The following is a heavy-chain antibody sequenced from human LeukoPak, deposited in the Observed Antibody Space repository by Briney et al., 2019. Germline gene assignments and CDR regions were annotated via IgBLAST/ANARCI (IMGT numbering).Heavy chain of an antibody. CDR2: IYRGGST. V-gene: IGHV3-66*01. CDR1: GFTVSSTY. D-gene: IGHD6-19*01. J-gene: IGHJ4*02. Sequence: PGGSLRLSCAASGFTVSSTYMGWVRQAPGKGLEWVSVIYRGGSTYYADSVEGRFTISRDNSKNTLYLQMNSLRAEDTAVYYCARGGGAVAGFLAYWGQGTPVTVSS. CDR3: ARGGGAVAGFLAY.